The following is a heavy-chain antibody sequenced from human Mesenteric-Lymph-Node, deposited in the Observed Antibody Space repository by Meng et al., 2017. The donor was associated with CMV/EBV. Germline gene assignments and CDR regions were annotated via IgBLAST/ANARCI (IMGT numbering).Heavy chain of an antibody. J-gene: IGHJ3*02. CDR2: IHSSGTT. Sequence: GGSLRLSCAASGFTVSSNYMSWVRQAPGKGLERVSLIHSSGTTYYADSVKGRFTISRDNAKNSLFLQMNSLRVEDTAVYYCARQDAFDIWGQGTLVTVSS. V-gene: IGHV3-66*04. CDR3: ARQDAFDI. CDR1: GFTVSSNY.